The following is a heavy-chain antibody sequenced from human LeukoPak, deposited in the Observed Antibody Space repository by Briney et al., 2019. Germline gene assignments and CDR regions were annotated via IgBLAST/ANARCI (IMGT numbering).Heavy chain of an antibody. Sequence: SETLSLTCNVSGGSISSYYWSWIRQPPGKGLEWIGYIYYSGSTNYNPSLKSRVTISVDTSKNQFSLKLSSVTAADTAVYYCARNGCSGGSCYSDYWGQGTLVTVSS. CDR3: ARNGCSGGSCYSDY. V-gene: IGHV4-59*12. CDR1: GGSISSYY. CDR2: IYYSGST. D-gene: IGHD2-15*01. J-gene: IGHJ4*02.